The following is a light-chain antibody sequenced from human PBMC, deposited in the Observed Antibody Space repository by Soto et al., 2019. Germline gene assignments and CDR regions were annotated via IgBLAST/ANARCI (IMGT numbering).Light chain of an antibody. V-gene: IGKV1-27*01. CDR3: T. J-gene: IGKJ3*01. CDR2: AAS. Sequence: DIQMTQSPSSLSASVGDRVTITCRASQGISNYLAWYQQKPGKVPKLLIYAASTLQSGVPSRFSGSGSGTDFTLTISSLQPEDVVTPKLTFGPGTKVDIK. CDR1: QGISNY.